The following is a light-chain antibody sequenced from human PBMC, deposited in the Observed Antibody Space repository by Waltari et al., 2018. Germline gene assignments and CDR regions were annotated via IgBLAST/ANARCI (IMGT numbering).Light chain of an antibody. J-gene: IGLJ2*01. CDR1: SSTIGAGYD. CDR2: GNS. CDR3: QSYDSSLSGSRV. Sequence: QSVLTQPPSVSAAPGQRVTIPCTGSSSTIGAGYDVHWYQQPPGTAPKLLMYGNSNRPSGVPDRFSGSKSGTSASLAITGLQAEDEADYYCQSYDSSLSGSRVFGGGTKLTVL. V-gene: IGLV1-40*01.